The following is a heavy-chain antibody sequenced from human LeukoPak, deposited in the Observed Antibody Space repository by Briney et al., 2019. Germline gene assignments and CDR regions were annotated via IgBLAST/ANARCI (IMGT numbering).Heavy chain of an antibody. J-gene: IGHJ5*02. CDR3: TTVRIASGYDWGWLYSSGWYSWFDP. V-gene: IGHV3-15*01. CDR1: GFTFSSYA. Sequence: AGGSLRLSCAASGFTFSSYAMSWVRQAPGKGLEWVGRIKSKTDGGTTDYAAPVKGRFTISRDDSKNTLYLQMNSLKTEDTAVYYCTTVRIASGYDWGWLYSSGWYSWFDPWGQGTLVTVSS. D-gene: IGHD6-19*01. CDR2: IKSKTDGGTT.